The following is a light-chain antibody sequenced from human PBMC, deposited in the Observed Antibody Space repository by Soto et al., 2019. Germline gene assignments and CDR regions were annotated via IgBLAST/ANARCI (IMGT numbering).Light chain of an antibody. J-gene: IGLJ2*01. V-gene: IGLV2-14*01. CDR1: SSDVGGYNY. CDR2: DVS. Sequence: QSALTQPASVSGSPGQSITISCTGTSSDVGGYNYVSWYQQHPGKAPKLMIYDVSNRPSGVSNRFSGSKSGNTASLTISGLQAEDEADYYCSSYTSNSTLAYVVFGRGTKLTVL. CDR3: SSYTSNSTLAYVV.